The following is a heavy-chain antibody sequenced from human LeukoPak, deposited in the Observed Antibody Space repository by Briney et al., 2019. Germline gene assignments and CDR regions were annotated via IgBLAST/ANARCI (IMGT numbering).Heavy chain of an antibody. CDR1: GFTFSSYW. D-gene: IGHD6-19*01. Sequence: GGSLRLSCAASGFTFSSYWMSWVRQAPGKGLEWVANIKQDGSEKYYVDSVKGRFTISRDNAKNSLYLQMNSLRAEDTAVYYCASSIAVAGYDAFDIWGQGIMVTVSS. J-gene: IGHJ3*02. CDR2: IKQDGSEK. V-gene: IGHV3-7*01. CDR3: ASSIAVAGYDAFDI.